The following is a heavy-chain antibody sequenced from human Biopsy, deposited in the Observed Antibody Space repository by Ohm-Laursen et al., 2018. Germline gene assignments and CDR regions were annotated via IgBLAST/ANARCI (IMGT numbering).Heavy chain of an antibody. D-gene: IGHD2/OR15-2a*01. CDR1: GDSITTYY. CDR3: ARGSNGFGGLYFPR. Sequence: SETLSLTCFVSGDSITTYYWNWIRQPPGKGLEWIGHISYTGYTSYNASLKSRVTISVDTSRNHFSLRLSSLTAADTAVYYCARGSNGFGGLYFPRWGQGTLRTVSS. J-gene: IGHJ4*02. V-gene: IGHV4-59*01. CDR2: ISYTGYT.